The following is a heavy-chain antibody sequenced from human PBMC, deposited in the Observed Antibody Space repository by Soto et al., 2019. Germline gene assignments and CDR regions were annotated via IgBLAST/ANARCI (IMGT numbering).Heavy chain of an antibody. CDR3: ANPRGYSYIFDY. J-gene: IGHJ4*02. Sequence: EVQLLESGGGLVQPGGSLRLSCAASGFTFSSYAMSWVRQAPGKGLEWVSAISGSGGSTYYADSVKGRFTISRDNSKNTLYLQMNSLRAEDTAVYYCANPRGYSYIFDYWGQGTLVTVSS. CDR2: ISGSGGST. CDR1: GFTFSSYA. D-gene: IGHD5-18*01. V-gene: IGHV3-23*01.